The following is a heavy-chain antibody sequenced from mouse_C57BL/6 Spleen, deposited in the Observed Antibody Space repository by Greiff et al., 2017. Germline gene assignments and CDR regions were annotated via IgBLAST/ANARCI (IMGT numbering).Heavy chain of an antibody. CDR2: ISSGSSTI. J-gene: IGHJ1*03. CDR3: ASITTVVAYWYFDV. CDR1: GFTFSDYG. D-gene: IGHD1-1*01. V-gene: IGHV5-17*01. Sequence: EVQVVESGGGLVKPGGSLKLSCAASGFTFSDYGMHWVRQAPEKGLEWVAYISSGSSTIYYADTVKGRFTISRDNAKNTLFLQMTSLRSEDTAMYYCASITTVVAYWYFDVWGTGTTVTVSS.